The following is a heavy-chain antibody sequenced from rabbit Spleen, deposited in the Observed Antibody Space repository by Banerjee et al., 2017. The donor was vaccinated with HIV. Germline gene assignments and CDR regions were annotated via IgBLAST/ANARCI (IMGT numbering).Heavy chain of an antibody. D-gene: IGHD1-1*01. Sequence: QSLEESGGGLVQPEGSLTLTCTASGFSFNKNYYMCWVRQAPGKGLEWIACIDTNNGDTDYANWPKGRFTISKTSSTTVTLQMTSLTAADTATYFCARNYVNAFDPWGQGTLVTVS. CDR3: ARNYVNAFDP. CDR2: IDTNNGDT. V-gene: IGHV1S40*01. J-gene: IGHJ2*01. CDR1: GFSFNKNYY.